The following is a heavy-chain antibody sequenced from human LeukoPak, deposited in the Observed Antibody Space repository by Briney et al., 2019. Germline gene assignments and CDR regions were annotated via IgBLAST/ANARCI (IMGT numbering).Heavy chain of an antibody. D-gene: IGHD3-16*01. J-gene: IGHJ3*01. V-gene: IGHV3-74*01. CDR2: IHKDGSST. CDR1: GFTFSTYW. Sequence: GGSLRLSCAASGFTFSTYWMHWVRQAPGKGLVWVSRIHKDGSSTNYADAVKGRFTISRDNARNTLYLQMNSLRAEDTALYYCAVWGGGGFDFWGQGTMVTVSP. CDR3: AVWGGGGFDF.